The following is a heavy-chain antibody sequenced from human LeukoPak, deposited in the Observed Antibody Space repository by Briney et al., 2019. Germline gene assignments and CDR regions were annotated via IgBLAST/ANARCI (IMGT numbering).Heavy chain of an antibody. J-gene: IGHJ4*02. CDR3: ATVTGDF. V-gene: IGHV4-59*01. Sequence: SETLSLTCTVSGGFIRSYYWSWIRQPPGKGLEWFGNIHYSGNTNYNPSLRSRVTMSLDTSKNQVSLNLSSVTEADTAVYYCATVTGDFWGQGTLVTVSS. CDR2: IHYSGNT. D-gene: IGHD2-21*02. CDR1: GGFIRSYY.